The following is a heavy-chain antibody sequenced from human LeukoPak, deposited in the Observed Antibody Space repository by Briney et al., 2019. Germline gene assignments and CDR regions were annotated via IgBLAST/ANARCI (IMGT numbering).Heavy chain of an antibody. V-gene: IGHV4-59*10. CDR3: ARSRGGINYGLNFFDS. J-gene: IGHJ4*02. CDR1: GGSFSGYY. Sequence: SETLSLTCAVYGGSFSGYYWSWIRQPPGKGLEWIGRIYTSGSTNYNPSLKSRVTISVDTSKNHFSLNVSSVTAADTAMYYCARSRGGINYGLNFFDSWGQGTLVSVSS. D-gene: IGHD3-10*01. CDR2: IYTSGST.